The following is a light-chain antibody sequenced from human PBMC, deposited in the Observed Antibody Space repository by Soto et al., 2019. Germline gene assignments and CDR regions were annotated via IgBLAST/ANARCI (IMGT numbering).Light chain of an antibody. CDR3: SSFATSNTFD. V-gene: IGLV2-14*03. CDR2: DVS. CDR1: SSDIGGSNY. Sequence: QSALTQPASVSGSPGQSITISCTGTSSDIGGSNYISWYQQHPGKAPKLMIYDVSSRPSGVSNRFSGSKSGNTASLTISGLQADDEADYYCSSFATSNTFDFGGGTKLNVL. J-gene: IGLJ2*01.